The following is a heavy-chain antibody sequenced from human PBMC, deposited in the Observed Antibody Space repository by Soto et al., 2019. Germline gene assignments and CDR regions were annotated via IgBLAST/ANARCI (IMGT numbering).Heavy chain of an antibody. D-gene: IGHD6-13*01. CDR3: AKDTRYSSSRPNV. CDR1: GFAFSSYA. Sequence: EVQLLESGGGLVQTGGSLRLSCAASGFAFSSYAMSWVRQAPGKGLEWVSAISGSGGSTYYADSVKGRFTISRDNSKNTLYLQMNSLRAEDTAVYYCAKDTRYSSSRPNVWGQGTLVTVSS. CDR2: ISGSGGST. J-gene: IGHJ4*02. V-gene: IGHV3-23*01.